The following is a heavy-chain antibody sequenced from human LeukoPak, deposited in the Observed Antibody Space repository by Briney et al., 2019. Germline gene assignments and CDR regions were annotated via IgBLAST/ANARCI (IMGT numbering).Heavy chain of an antibody. J-gene: IGHJ4*02. CDR1: GFTVSSNY. D-gene: IGHD4-23*01. CDR3: AKGDYGGNSVIDY. Sequence: SGGSLRLSCAASGFTVSSNYMSWVRQAPGKGLEWVSVIYSGGSTYYADSVKGRFTISRDNSKNTLYLQMNSLRAEDTAVYYCAKGDYGGNSVIDYWGQGTLVTVSS. CDR2: IYSGGST. V-gene: IGHV3-66*01.